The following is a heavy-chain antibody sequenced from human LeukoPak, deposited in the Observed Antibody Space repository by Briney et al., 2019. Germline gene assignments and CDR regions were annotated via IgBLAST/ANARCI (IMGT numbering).Heavy chain of an antibody. CDR1: GGSISSGGYS. J-gene: IGHJ4*02. CDR2: INHSGST. Sequence: SETLSLTCAVSGGSISSGGYSWSWIRQPPGKGLEWIGEINHSGSTNYNPSLKSRVTISVDTSKNQFSLKLSSVTAADTAVYYCARAGIYDSSGYYYDYWGQGTLVTVSS. CDR3: ARAGIYDSSGYYYDY. V-gene: IGHV4-30-2*01. D-gene: IGHD3-22*01.